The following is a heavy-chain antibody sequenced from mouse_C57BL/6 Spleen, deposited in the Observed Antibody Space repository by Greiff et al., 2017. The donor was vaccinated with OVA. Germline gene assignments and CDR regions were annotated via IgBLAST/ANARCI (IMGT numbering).Heavy chain of an antibody. Sequence: QVQLQQPGTELVKPGASVKLSCKASGYTLTTYWMHWVKQRPGQGLEWIGNINPSNGGTNYNEKFKSKATMTVDKSSSTAYMQLSSLTSEDSAVYYCARERDITTVVADWYFDVWGTGTTVTVSS. D-gene: IGHD1-1*01. CDR3: ARERDITTVVADWYFDV. V-gene: IGHV1-53*01. CDR1: GYTLTTYW. J-gene: IGHJ1*03. CDR2: INPSNGGT.